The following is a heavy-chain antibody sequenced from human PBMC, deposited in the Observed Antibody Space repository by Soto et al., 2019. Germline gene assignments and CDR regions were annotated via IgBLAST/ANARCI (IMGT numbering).Heavy chain of an antibody. D-gene: IGHD5-18*01. J-gene: IGHJ4*02. CDR3: ASGRGYSYASFDH. CDR1: VGTVVSYV. V-gene: IGHV1-69*01. Sequence: SVEDSCKGSVGTVVSYVISCVRLAPGQGLEWMGGIIPIFGAANYAQKFQGRVTITADESTSTAYMELSSLRSEDTAVYYCASGRGYSYASFDHCGEGTLVTLSS. CDR2: IIPIFGAA.